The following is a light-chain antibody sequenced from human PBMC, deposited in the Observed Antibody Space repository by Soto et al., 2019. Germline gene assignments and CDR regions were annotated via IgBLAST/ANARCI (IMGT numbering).Light chain of an antibody. CDR3: QQRSNWPPYT. Sequence: EIVLTQSPATLSLSPGERATLSCRASQSVSSSLAGYQQKPGQAPRLLIYDASNRATGIPARFSGGGSGTDVTLTISSLEREDVAGYYCQQRSNWPPYTLGQGTKLEIK. J-gene: IGKJ2*01. CDR1: QSVSSS. V-gene: IGKV3-11*01. CDR2: DAS.